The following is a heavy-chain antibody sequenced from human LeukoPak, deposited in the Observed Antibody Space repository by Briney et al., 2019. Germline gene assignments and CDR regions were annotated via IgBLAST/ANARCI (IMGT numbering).Heavy chain of an antibody. D-gene: IGHD2-15*01. V-gene: IGHV4-34*01. CDR3: ARGRVVAATPTYYFDY. Sequence: PSETLSLTCAVYGGSFSGYYWSWTRQPPGKGLEWIGEINHSGSTNYNPSLKSRVTISVDTSKNQFSLKLSSVTAADTAVYYCARGRVVAATPTYYFDYWGQGTLVTVSS. J-gene: IGHJ4*02. CDR1: GGSFSGYY. CDR2: INHSGST.